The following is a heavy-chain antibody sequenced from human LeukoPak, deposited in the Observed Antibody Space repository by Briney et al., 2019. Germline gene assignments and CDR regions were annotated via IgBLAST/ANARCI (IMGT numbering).Heavy chain of an antibody. J-gene: IGHJ4*02. V-gene: IGHV5-51*01. CDR2: IYPRSSDT. CDR3: ARTSGDNDGNALYFDY. D-gene: IGHD4-23*01. CDR1: GYSFTSYW. Sequence: GESLKIYCKGSGYSFTSYWIGWVRQMPGKGLEWMGFIYPRSSDTRDSTSVQGHVTFSADKSSSTASLQSSILKASETAMYYCARTSGDNDGNALYFDYWGQGTMVTVSS.